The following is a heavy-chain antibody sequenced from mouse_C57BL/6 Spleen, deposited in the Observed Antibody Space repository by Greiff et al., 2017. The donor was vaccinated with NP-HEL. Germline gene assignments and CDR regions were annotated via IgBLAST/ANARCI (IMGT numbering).Heavy chain of an antibody. CDR3: AGGNYVAFAY. V-gene: IGHV1-22*01. Sequence: VQLKQSGPELVKPGASVKMSCKASGYTFTDYNMHWVKQSHGKSLEWIGYINPNNGGTSYNQKFKGKATLTVNKSSSTAYMELRSLTSEDSAVYYCAGGNYVAFAYWGQGTLVTVSA. CDR1: GYTFTDYN. D-gene: IGHD2-1*01. CDR2: INPNNGGT. J-gene: IGHJ3*01.